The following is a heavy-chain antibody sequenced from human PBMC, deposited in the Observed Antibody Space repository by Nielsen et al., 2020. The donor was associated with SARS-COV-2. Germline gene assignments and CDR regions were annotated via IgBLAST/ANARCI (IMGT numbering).Heavy chain of an antibody. CDR3: AKGNRIAAAGNYYYYGMDV. Sequence: GESLKISCAASGFTFSSYAMSWVRQAPGKGLEWVSAISGSGGSTYYADSVKGRFTISRDNSKNTLYLQMNSLRAEDTAVYYCAKGNRIAAAGNYYYYGMDVWGQGTTVTVSS. CDR2: ISGSGGST. CDR1: GFTFSSYA. V-gene: IGHV3-23*01. J-gene: IGHJ6*02. D-gene: IGHD6-13*01.